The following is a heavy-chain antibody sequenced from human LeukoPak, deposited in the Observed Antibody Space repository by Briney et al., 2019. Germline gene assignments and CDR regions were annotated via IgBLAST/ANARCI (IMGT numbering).Heavy chain of an antibody. J-gene: IGHJ5*02. Sequence: SETLSLTCTVSGGSISSYYWSWLRQPAGKGLEWIGRIYTSGSTNYNPSLKSRVTMSVDTSKNQFSLKLSSVTAADTALYYCARAYSSSWYWNWFDPWGQGTLVTVSS. CDR3: ARAYSSSWYWNWFDP. CDR2: IYTSGST. D-gene: IGHD6-13*01. V-gene: IGHV4-4*07. CDR1: GGSISSYY.